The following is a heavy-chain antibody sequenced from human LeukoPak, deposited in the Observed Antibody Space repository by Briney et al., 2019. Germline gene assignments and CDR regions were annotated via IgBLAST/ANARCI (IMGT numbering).Heavy chain of an antibody. Sequence: ASVKVSCKVSGYTLTELSMHRVRQAPGKGLEWMGGFDPEDGETIYAQKSQGRVTMTEDTSTDAAYMELSSLRSEDTAVYYCATVVGATTVHFDYWGQGTLVTVSS. V-gene: IGHV1-24*01. J-gene: IGHJ4*02. CDR3: ATVVGATTVHFDY. CDR2: FDPEDGET. CDR1: GYTLTELS. D-gene: IGHD1-26*01.